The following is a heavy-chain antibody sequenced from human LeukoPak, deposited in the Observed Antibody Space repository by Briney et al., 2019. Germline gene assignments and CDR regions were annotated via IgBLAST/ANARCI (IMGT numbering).Heavy chain of an antibody. J-gene: IGHJ4*02. Sequence: GGSLKLSCAASGFTFSSYGMHWVRQAPGKGLEWVAFIRYDGSNKYYADSVKGRFTISRDNSKNTLYLQMNSLRAEDTAVYYCAKDRSRLRYSSSWYDYWGQGTLVTVSS. CDR1: GFTFSSYG. CDR2: IRYDGSNK. D-gene: IGHD6-13*01. V-gene: IGHV3-30*02. CDR3: AKDRSRLRYSSSWYDY.